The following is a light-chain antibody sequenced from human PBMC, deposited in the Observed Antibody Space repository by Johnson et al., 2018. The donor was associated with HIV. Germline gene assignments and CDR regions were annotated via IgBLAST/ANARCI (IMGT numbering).Light chain of an antibody. V-gene: IGLV1-51*02. CDR1: SSNIENYF. CDR2: EDY. Sequence: QSALTQPPSVSAAPGQRVNITCSGHSSNIENYFVSWYQQLPGAAPRLLIYEDYTRPSGIPGRFSGSKSGTSATLDITGHQTGDEADYYCGTCDNSVSPGGVFGTGTKVIVL. CDR3: GTCDNSVSPGGV. J-gene: IGLJ1*01.